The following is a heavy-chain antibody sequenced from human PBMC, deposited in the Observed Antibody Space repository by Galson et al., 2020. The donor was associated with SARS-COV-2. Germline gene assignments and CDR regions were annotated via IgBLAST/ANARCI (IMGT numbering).Heavy chain of an antibody. D-gene: IGHD6-19*01. J-gene: IGHJ4*02. CDR2: IYHSGST. V-gene: IGHV4-38-2*02. CDR1: GYSISSGYY. CDR3: AVAGTFAQETNLY. Sequence: SETLSLTCTVSGYSISSGYYWGWIRQPPGKGLEWIGSIYHSGSTYYNPSLKSRVTISVDTSKNQFSLKLSSVTAADTAVYYCAVAGTFAQETNLYWGQGTLVTVSS.